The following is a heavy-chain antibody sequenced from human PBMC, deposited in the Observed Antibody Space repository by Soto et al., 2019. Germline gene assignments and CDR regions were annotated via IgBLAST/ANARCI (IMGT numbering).Heavy chain of an antibody. CDR2: IKSKTDGGTT. CDR1: GFTFSNAW. CDR3: TTYYSSSWYFDY. V-gene: IGHV3-15*01. D-gene: IGHD6-13*01. J-gene: IGHJ4*02. Sequence: GGSLRLSCAASGFTFSNAWMSWVRQATGKGLEWVGRIKSKTDGGTTDYAAPVKGRFTISRDDSKNTLYLQMNSLKTEDTAVYYCTTYYSSSWYFDYWGQGTLVTVSS.